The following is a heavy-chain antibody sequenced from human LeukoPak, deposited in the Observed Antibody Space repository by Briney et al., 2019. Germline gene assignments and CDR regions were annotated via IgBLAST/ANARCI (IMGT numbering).Heavy chain of an antibody. CDR3: ARVSNAYYYYYMDV. CDR1: GFTFFTYS. Sequence: PGGSLRLSCAASGFTFFTYSMNWVRQAPGKGLEWVSSISGDSRYTYYADSMKGRFTISRDNAKNSVFLQMNSLRVEDTAIYYCARVSNAYYYYYMDVWGQGTTVTVSS. CDR2: ISGDSRYT. V-gene: IGHV3-21*06. J-gene: IGHJ6*03.